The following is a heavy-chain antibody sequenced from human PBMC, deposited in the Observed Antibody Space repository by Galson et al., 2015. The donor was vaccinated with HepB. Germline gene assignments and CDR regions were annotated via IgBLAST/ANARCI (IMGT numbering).Heavy chain of an antibody. Sequence: SVKVSCKASGGTFSSYTISWVRQAPGQGLEWMGRIIPILGIANYAQKFQGRVTITADKSTSTAYMELSSLRSEDTAVYYCASTVHQYYYDSSGYYYRGGFGYWGQGTLVTVSS. J-gene: IGHJ4*02. CDR2: IIPILGIA. CDR3: ASTVHQYYYDSSGYYYRGGFGY. D-gene: IGHD3-22*01. CDR1: GGTFSSYT. V-gene: IGHV1-69*02.